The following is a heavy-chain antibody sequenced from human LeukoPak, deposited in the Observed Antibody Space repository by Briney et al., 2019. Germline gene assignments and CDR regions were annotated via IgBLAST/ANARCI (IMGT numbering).Heavy chain of an antibody. Sequence: SETLSLTCAVSGGSISSGGYSRSCIRQPPGKGLEWIVYIYHSGSTYYNPSLKSRVTISVDRSKNQFSLKLSSVTAADTAIYYCATDLRRGFDSWGQGTLVTVSS. D-gene: IGHD3-16*01. CDR3: ATDLRRGFDS. V-gene: IGHV4-30-2*01. CDR2: IYHSGST. CDR1: GGSISSGGYS. J-gene: IGHJ4*02.